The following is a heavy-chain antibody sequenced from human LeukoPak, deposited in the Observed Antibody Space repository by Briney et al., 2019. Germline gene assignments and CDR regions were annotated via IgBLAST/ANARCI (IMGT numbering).Heavy chain of an antibody. J-gene: IGHJ5*02. D-gene: IGHD2-2*01. V-gene: IGHV3-23*01. Sequence: PGGSLRLSCAASGFTFSSYAMSWVRQAPGKGLEWVSAISGSGGSTYYADSVKGRFTISRDNSKNTLYLQMNSLRAEDTAVYYCAKDRSIYCSSGSCYLDWFDPWGQGALVTVSS. CDR3: AKDRSIYCSSGSCYLDWFDP. CDR1: GFTFSSYA. CDR2: ISGSGGST.